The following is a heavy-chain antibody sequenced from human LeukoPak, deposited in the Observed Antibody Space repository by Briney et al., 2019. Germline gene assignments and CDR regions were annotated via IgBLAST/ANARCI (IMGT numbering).Heavy chain of an antibody. CDR1: GFRFGDYG. D-gene: IGHD2/OR15-2a*01. CDR3: ARDLPFLGYCHSGTCHAGPGFDY. CDR2: INGNGRSA. J-gene: IGHJ4*02. V-gene: IGHV3-23*01. Sequence: GGSLRLSCAASGFRFGDYGMSWVRQAPGKGLEWIADINGNGRSAFYADSLRGRFTFSRDNYRDTPFLHMDSLRPEDTAVYYCARDLPFLGYCHSGTCHAGPGFDYWGQGTLVSVSS.